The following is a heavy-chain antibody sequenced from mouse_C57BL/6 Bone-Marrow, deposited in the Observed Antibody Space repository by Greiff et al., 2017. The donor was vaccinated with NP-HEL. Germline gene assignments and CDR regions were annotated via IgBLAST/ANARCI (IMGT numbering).Heavy chain of an antibody. CDR3: ARVRDGNYGY. Sequence: QVQLQRSGAELVRPGTSVKMSCKASGYTFTNYWIGWAKQRPGHGLEWIGDIYPGGGYTNYNEKFKGKATLTADKSSSTAYMQFSSLTSEDSAIYYCARVRDGNYGYWGQGTTLTVSS. D-gene: IGHD2-1*01. CDR1: GYTFTNYW. V-gene: IGHV1-63*01. J-gene: IGHJ2*01. CDR2: IYPGGGYT.